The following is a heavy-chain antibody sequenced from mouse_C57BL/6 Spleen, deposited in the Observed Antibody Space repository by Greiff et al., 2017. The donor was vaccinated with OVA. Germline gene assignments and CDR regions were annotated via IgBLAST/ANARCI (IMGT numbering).Heavy chain of an antibody. J-gene: IGHJ2*01. CDR2: INPSTGGT. CDR1: GYSFTGYY. CDR3: AIRRYDGGHFDY. Sequence: EVQLQQSGPELVKPGASVKISCKASGYSFTGYYMNWVKQSPEKSLEWIGEINPSTGGTTYNQKFKAKATLTVDKSSSTAYMQLKSLTSEDSAVYCCAIRRYDGGHFDYWGQGTTLTVSS. D-gene: IGHD2-14*01. V-gene: IGHV1-42*01.